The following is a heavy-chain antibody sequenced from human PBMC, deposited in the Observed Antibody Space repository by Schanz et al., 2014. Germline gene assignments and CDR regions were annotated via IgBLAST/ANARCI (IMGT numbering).Heavy chain of an antibody. CDR2: VSASGGGP. CDR1: RFTISRNP. CDR3: ARDYSYCNGRNCYNTFDI. Sequence: VHLVESGGGVVQPGRSLRLSCTGSRFTISRNPIHWVRQAPGKGLERVSLVSASGGGPFYADSVKGRFTISRDNSKNTLYLQMNSLRADDTAVYYCARDYSYCNGRNCYNTFDIWGQGTMVTVSS. J-gene: IGHJ3*02. D-gene: IGHD2-15*01. V-gene: IGHV3-23*04.